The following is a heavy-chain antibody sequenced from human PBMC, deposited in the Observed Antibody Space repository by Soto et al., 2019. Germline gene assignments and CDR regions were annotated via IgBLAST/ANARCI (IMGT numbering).Heavy chain of an antibody. CDR2: ITPVVGTA. J-gene: IGHJ6*02. Sequence: QVQLVQSGAEVEKPGSSVKVSCKASGGTFSTYAISWMRQAPGQGLEWMGGITPVVGTANYAQKFQGRVRITADEYTSTAYLELSSLTPEDTAVYYCAREGAAAAGRMDVWGQGTTVTVSS. CDR1: GGTFSTYA. CDR3: AREGAAAAGRMDV. V-gene: IGHV1-69*01. D-gene: IGHD6-13*01.